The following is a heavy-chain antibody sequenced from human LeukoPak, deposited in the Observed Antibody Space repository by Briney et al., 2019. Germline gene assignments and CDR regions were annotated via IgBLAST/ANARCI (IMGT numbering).Heavy chain of an antibody. D-gene: IGHD3-9*01. CDR2: ISSSSSYI. J-gene: IGHJ5*02. CDR3: AREYDIVTGYSGPWFDP. CDR1: GFTFSSYS. Sequence: GGSLRLSCAASGFTFSSYSINWVRQAPGKGLEWVSSISSSSSYIYYADSVKGRFTISRDNAKNSLYLQMNSLRAEDTAVYYCAREYDIVTGYSGPWFDPWGQGTLVTVSS. V-gene: IGHV3-21*03.